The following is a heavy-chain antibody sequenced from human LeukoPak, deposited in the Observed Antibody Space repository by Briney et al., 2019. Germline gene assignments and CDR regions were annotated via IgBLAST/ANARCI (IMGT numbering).Heavy chain of an antibody. J-gene: IGHJ4*02. V-gene: IGHV4-39*07. CDR1: GGSISSSSYY. D-gene: IGHD6-13*01. Sequence: SETLSLTCTVSGGSISSSSYYWGWIRQPPGKGLEWIGSIYYSGSTYYNPSLKSRVTISVDTSKNQFSLKLSSVTAADTAVYYCARDAPAAGTLAPDYWGQGTLVTVSS. CDR3: ARDAPAAGTLAPDY. CDR2: IYYSGST.